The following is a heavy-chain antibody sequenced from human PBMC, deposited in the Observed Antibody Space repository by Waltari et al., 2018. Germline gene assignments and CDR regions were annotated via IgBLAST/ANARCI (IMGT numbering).Heavy chain of an antibody. CDR2: IYPGDSDT. D-gene: IGHD3-10*01. J-gene: IGHJ3*02. CDR3: ASPLGFGEFPAFDI. V-gene: IGHV5-51*03. CDR1: GYIFTSYW. Sequence: EVQLVQSGATVTKPGASLKISCKCSGYIFTSYWNAWVRQLPGKGLEWMGIIYPGDSDTRYSPSFQGQVTISADKSSSTAYLQWSSLKASDTAMYYCASPLGFGEFPAFDIWGQGTMVTVSS.